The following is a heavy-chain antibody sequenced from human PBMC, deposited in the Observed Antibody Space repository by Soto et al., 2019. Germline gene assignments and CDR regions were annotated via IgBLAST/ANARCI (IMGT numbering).Heavy chain of an antibody. J-gene: IGHJ4*02. CDR1: GYTFTSYG. D-gene: IGHD2-8*01. Sequence: ASVKVSCKASGYTFTSYGISWVRQAPGQGLEWMGWISAYNGNTNYAQKLQGRVTMTTDTSTSTAYMELRSLRSDDTAVYYCARGFSGYCTNGVCYRLDYWGQGTLVTVSS. CDR3: ARGFSGYCTNGVCYRLDY. CDR2: ISAYNGNT. V-gene: IGHV1-18*01.